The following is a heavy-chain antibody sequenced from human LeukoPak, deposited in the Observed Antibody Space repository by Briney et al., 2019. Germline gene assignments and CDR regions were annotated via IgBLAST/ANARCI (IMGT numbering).Heavy chain of an antibody. Sequence: PGGSLRLSCTASGFIFSGSWMAWIRQAPGKGLEWVAIIKKDGSEKYYVDSMKGRFTISRDNAKNSLFLQMNSLRAEDTAIYYCARDETYDYESNGYLDFWGQGTVVTVSS. CDR2: IKKDGSEK. J-gene: IGHJ4*02. CDR3: ARDETYDYESNGYLDF. V-gene: IGHV3-7*01. CDR1: GFIFSGSW. D-gene: IGHD3-22*01.